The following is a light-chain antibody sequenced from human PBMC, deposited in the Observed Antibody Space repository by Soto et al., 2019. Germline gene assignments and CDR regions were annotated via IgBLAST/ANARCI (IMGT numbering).Light chain of an antibody. CDR1: QSVGGR. CDR3: QQYNNWPPWT. Sequence: EIELTQSPATLSLSPGERATLSCRASQSVGGRLGWYQQKPGRAPRLLIYDASIRATGIPARFSGSGSGTDFILTISSLEPEDFAVYFCQQYNNWPPWTFGHGTKVEIK. J-gene: IGKJ1*01. CDR2: DAS. V-gene: IGKV3-11*01.